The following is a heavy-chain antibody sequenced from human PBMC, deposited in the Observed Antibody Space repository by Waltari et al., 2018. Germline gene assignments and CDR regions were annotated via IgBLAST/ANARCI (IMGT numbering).Heavy chain of an antibody. CDR2: IYLSGST. D-gene: IGHD3-10*01. Sequence: QVQLQESGPGLVKPSETLSLTCAVSGYSISSGYYWGWIRQPPGKGLEWIGSIYLSGSTYYNPSLKSRVTISVDTSKNQFSLKLSSVTAADTAVYYCAREGSESVRELYTHIDYWGQGTLVTVSS. CDR3: AREGSESVRELYTHIDY. J-gene: IGHJ4*02. V-gene: IGHV4-38-2*02. CDR1: GYSISSGYY.